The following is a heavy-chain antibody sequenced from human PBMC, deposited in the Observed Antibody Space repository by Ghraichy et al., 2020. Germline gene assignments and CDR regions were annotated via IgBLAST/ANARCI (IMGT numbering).Heavy chain of an antibody. CDR1: GVSIRTYY. D-gene: IGHD6-13*01. V-gene: IGHV4-59*01. CDR2: IYYSGTT. J-gene: IGHJ4*02. CDR3: ARQRSGDSVRFDY. Sequence: SQTLSLTCSVSGVSIRTYYWGWIRQPPGGGLECIGDIYYSGTTTYNPSLKSRVTLSIDTPKNQFSLNMTSVTAADTAVYYCARQRSGDSVRFDYWGRGTLVTVSS.